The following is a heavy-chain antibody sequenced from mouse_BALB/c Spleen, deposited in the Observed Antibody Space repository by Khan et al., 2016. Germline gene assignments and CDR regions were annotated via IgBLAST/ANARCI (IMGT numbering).Heavy chain of an antibody. CDR2: INPSNGRT. D-gene: IGHD1-1*01. CDR1: GYTFTSYW. Sequence: QVQLQQPGAELVKPGASVKLSCKASGYTFTSYWMHWVKQRPGQGLEWIGEINPSNGRTNYNEKFKSKATLTVDKSSSTAYMQLSSLTSEDSAVSYCARHPYGSNYAMDYWGQGTSVTVSS. V-gene: IGHV1S81*02. CDR3: ARHPYGSNYAMDY. J-gene: IGHJ4*01.